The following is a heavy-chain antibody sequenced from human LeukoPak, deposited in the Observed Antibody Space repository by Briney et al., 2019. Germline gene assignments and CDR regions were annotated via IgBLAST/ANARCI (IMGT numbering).Heavy chain of an antibody. CDR1: GFTFGSYA. CDR3: ARDYYDSSGYYIPGV. Sequence: PGRSLRLSCAASGFTFGSYAMHWVRQAPGKGLEWVAVISYDGSNKYYADSVKGRFTISRDNSKNTLYLQMSSLRAEDTAVYYCARDYYDSSGYYIPGVWGQGTLVTVSS. CDR2: ISYDGSNK. J-gene: IGHJ4*02. V-gene: IGHV3-30-3*01. D-gene: IGHD3-22*01.